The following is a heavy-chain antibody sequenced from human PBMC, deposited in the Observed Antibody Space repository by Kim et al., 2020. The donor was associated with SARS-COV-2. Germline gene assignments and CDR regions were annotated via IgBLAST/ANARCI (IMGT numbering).Heavy chain of an antibody. Sequence: ASVKVSCKASGYTFTSYAMNWVRQAPGQGLEWMGWINTNTGNPTYAQGFTGRFVFSLDTSVSTAYLQISSLKAEDTAVYYCARDRDMVRGVKPRNYGMDVWGQGTTVTVSS. D-gene: IGHD3-10*01. V-gene: IGHV7-4-1*02. CDR3: ARDRDMVRGVKPRNYGMDV. J-gene: IGHJ6*02. CDR1: GYTFTSYA. CDR2: INTNTGNP.